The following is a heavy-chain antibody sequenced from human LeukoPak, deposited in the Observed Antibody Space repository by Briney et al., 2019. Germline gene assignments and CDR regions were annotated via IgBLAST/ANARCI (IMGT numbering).Heavy chain of an antibody. D-gene: IGHD4-23*01. CDR1: GYTLTSHH. Sequence: GASVKVSCKASGYTLTSHHMHWVRQAPGQGLEWMGIINPNSGSSSYAQKFQGRVTMTRDTSTSTVYMELSSLRSEDTAVYYCARVAAGGNRSFQHWGQGTLVTVSS. CDR2: INPNSGSS. CDR3: ARVAAGGNRSFQH. V-gene: IGHV1-46*01. J-gene: IGHJ1*01.